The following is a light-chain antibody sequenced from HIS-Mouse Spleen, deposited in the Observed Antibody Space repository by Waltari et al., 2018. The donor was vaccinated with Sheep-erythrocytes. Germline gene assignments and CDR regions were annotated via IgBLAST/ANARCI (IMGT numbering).Light chain of an antibody. CDR3: QQRSNWPPT. J-gene: IGKJ1*01. CDR2: DAS. Sequence: EIVLTQSPATLSLSPGERATLPCRARQSVSSYLAWYQQKPGQAPRLRIYDASNRATGIPARFSGSGSGTDFTLTISSLEPEDFAVYYCQQRSNWPPTFGQGTKVEIK. V-gene: IGKV3-11*01. CDR1: QSVSSY.